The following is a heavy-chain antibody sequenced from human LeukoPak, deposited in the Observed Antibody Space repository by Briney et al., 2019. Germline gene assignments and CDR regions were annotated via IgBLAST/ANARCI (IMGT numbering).Heavy chain of an antibody. D-gene: IGHD3-10*01. V-gene: IGHV3-7*01. CDR3: ARDAPYYYGSGSYTDAFDI. CDR1: GFTFSSYW. J-gene: IGHJ3*02. CDR2: IKQDGSEK. Sequence: GGSLRLSCAASGFTFSSYWMSWVRQAPGKGLEWVANIKQDGSEKYYVDSVKGRFTISRDNAKNSLYLQMNSLRAEDTAVYYCARDAPYYYGSGSYTDAFDIWGQGTMVTVSS.